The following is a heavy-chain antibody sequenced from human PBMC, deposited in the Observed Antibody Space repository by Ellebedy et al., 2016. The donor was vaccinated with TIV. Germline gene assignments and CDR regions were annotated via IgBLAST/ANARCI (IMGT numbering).Heavy chain of an antibody. CDR3: ARETDSSGYPFDY. V-gene: IGHV1-69*13. D-gene: IGHD3-22*01. Sequence: SVKVSCXASGGTFSSYAISWVRQAPGQGLEWMGGIIPIFGTANYAQKFQGRVTITADESTSTAYMELSSLRSEDTAVYYCARETDSSGYPFDYWGQGTLVTVSS. J-gene: IGHJ4*02. CDR1: GGTFSSYA. CDR2: IIPIFGTA.